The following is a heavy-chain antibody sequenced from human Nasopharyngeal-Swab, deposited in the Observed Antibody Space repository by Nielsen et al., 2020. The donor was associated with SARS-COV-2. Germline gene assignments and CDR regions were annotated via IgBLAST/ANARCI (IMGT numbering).Heavy chain of an antibody. CDR1: GITFSRSV. J-gene: IGHJ4*02. V-gene: IGHV3-30-3*01. CDR2: DGSSQ. D-gene: IGHD2-8*01. CDR3: VREAPRPRDGSLGPVRPPPLWCYFDL. Sequence: GGSLRLSCVGSGITFSRSVIHWVRQAPGQGLEWVAVDGSSQQYADSVKGRFTISRDSSRDTVYLQLNDLRPEDTAVYYCVREAPRPRDGSLGPVRPPPLWCYFDLWGQGTLVTVSS.